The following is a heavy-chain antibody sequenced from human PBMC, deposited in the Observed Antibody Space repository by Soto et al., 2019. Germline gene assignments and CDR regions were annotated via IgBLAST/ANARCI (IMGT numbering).Heavy chain of an antibody. Sequence: SETLSLTCTVSGGSISGYYWSWIRQPPGKGLEWIGEINHSGSTNYNPSLKSRVTISVDTSKNQFSLKLSSVTAADTAVYYCARGRITMVRGVIIPNWFDPWGQGTLVTVSS. V-gene: IGHV4-34*09. CDR3: ARGRITMVRGVIIPNWFDP. CDR1: GGSISGYY. J-gene: IGHJ5*02. CDR2: INHSGST. D-gene: IGHD3-10*01.